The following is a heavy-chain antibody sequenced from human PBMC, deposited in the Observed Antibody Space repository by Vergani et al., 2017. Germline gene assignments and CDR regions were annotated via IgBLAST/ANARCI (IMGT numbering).Heavy chain of an antibody. CDR1: GGTFSSYA. Sequence: QVQLVQSGAEVKKPGSSVKVSCKASGGTFSSYAISWVRQAPGQGLEWMGRIIPIFGTANYAQKFQGRVTITADESTSTAYMELSSLRSEDPAVYYCARAGMATIEGAPDAFDIWGQGTMVTVSS. CDR2: IIPIFGTA. CDR3: ARAGMATIEGAPDAFDI. V-gene: IGHV1-69*13. J-gene: IGHJ3*02. D-gene: IGHD5-24*01.